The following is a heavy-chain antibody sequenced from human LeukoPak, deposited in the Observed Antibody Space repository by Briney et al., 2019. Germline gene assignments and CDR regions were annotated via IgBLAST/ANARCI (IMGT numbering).Heavy chain of an antibody. D-gene: IGHD4-17*01. V-gene: IGHV3-15*01. CDR1: GFTFSNTW. CDR2: IKRIIDGGTT. CDR3: AVLGGSGDLRY. Sequence: PGGSLSLSCAASGFTFSNTWMNWVRQAPGKGLEWVGRIKRIIDGGTTDYAAPVKGRFTVSRDDSINTLYLQMSSLKTEDTAAYDCAVLGGSGDLRYWGQGTLVTVSS. J-gene: IGHJ4*02.